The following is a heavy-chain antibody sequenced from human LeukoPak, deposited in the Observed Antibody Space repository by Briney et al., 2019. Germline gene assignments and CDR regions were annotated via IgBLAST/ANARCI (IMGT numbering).Heavy chain of an antibody. J-gene: IGHJ5*02. V-gene: IGHV1-18*01. CDR3: ARERYCSGGSCYNICFDP. Sequence: PTVKVSCKASVYTLTSFGISCVRHAPGQGLEWMVWISAYNGNTNYEQKLQGSVTMTTDTSKSTDYMELRSLRSDDTAVYYCARERYCSGGSCYNICFDPWGQGTLVTVS. CDR2: ISAYNGNT. CDR1: VYTLTSFG. D-gene: IGHD2-15*01.